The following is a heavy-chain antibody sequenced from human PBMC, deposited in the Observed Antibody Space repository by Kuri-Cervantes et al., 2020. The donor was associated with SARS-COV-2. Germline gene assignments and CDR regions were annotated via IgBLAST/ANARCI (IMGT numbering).Heavy chain of an antibody. CDR2: INAGNGNT. D-gene: IGHD6-13*01. V-gene: IGHV1-3*01. CDR1: GYTFTSYA. CDR3: ATGAAAGRDNWFDP. J-gene: IGHJ5*02. Sequence: ASVKVSCKASGYTFTSYAMHWVRQAPGQRLEWMGWINAGNGNTKYSQKFQGRVTITRDTSASTAYMELSSLRSEDTAVYYCATGAAAGRDNWFDPWGQGTLVTVSS.